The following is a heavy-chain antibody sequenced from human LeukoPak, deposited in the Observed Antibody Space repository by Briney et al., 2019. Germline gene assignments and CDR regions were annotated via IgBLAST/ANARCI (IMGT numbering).Heavy chain of an antibody. J-gene: IGHJ6*02. CDR3: ARDSEVVTYYYYYGMDV. CDR1: GFTFSSYA. Sequence: GGSLRLSCAASGFTFSSYAMHWVRQAPGKGLEWVAVISYDGSSKYYADSVKGRFTISRDNSKNTLYLQMNSLRAEDTAVYYCARDSEVVTYYYYYGMDVWGQGTTVTVSS. D-gene: IGHD3-22*01. V-gene: IGHV3-30-3*01. CDR2: ISYDGSSK.